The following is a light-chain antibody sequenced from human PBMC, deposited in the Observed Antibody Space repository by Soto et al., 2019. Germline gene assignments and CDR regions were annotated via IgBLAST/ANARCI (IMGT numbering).Light chain of an antibody. J-gene: IGLJ2*01. CDR2: EVI. V-gene: IGLV2-14*01. CDR3: STYTSASTS. CDR1: EVGAHRF. Sequence: QSALTQPASVSGSPGQSITISCTGTEVGAHRFVSWYQQVPGTAPKLLIYEVIKRPSGISPRFSGSKAGNTASLTISGLXAXXXADYFCSTYTSASTSFGGGTKLTVL.